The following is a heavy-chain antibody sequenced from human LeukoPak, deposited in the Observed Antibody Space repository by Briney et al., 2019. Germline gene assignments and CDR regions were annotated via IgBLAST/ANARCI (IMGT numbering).Heavy chain of an antibody. V-gene: IGHV4-38-2*02. CDR2: IYHSGST. J-gene: IGHJ2*01. Sequence: SETLSLTCTVSGYSISSGYYWGWIRQPPGKGLEWIGTIYHSGSTYYSPSLKSRVTMSVDTSKNQFSLKLSSVTAADTAVYYCASSPILTGYPRVYWYFDLWGRGTLVTVSS. CDR3: ASSPILTGYPRVYWYFDL. CDR1: GYSISSGYY. D-gene: IGHD3-9*01.